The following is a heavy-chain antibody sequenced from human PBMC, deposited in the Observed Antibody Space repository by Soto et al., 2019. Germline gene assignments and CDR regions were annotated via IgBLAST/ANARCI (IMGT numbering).Heavy chain of an antibody. D-gene: IGHD1-26*01. CDR3: ERGGTSPSYWGSFDY. CDR2: LNGDGSTT. CDR1: GFTFSSYW. Sequence: GGSLRLSCVASGFTFSSYWMHWVRQAPGKGLVWVSRLNGDGSTTTYADSVKGRFTISRDNANNTLYLHMNSLRTDDAAVYYCERGGTSPSYWGSFDYWGQGTLVTVSS. J-gene: IGHJ4*02. V-gene: IGHV3-74*01.